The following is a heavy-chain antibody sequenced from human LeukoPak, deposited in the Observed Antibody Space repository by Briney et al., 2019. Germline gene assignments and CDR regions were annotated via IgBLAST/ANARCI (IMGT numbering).Heavy chain of an antibody. CDR1: GYNFANYY. CDR2: INPNSGGT. V-gene: IGHV1-2*02. Sequence: ASVKVSCKASGYNFANYYIHWVRQAPGQGLEWMGWINPNSGGTNYAQKFQGRVTMTRDTSISTAYMELSRLRSDDTAVYYCARDARTHYYDSSGSFDYWGQGTLVTVSS. J-gene: IGHJ4*02. D-gene: IGHD3-22*01. CDR3: ARDARTHYYDSSGSFDY.